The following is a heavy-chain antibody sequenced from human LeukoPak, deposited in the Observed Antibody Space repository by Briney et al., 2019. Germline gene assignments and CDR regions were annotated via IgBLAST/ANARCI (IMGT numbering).Heavy chain of an antibody. D-gene: IGHD6-25*01. CDR1: GTTFDSHY. V-gene: IGHV3-7*01. CDR3: AIAAGWELGY. CDR2: IKEDASEE. J-gene: IGHJ4*02. Sequence: GGSLRLSCAASGTTFDSHYMTWVRQTPEKGLEWVANIKEDASEENYVDSVKGRFTISRDNAKNSLYLQMNSLRAEDTAVYYCAIAAGWELGYWGQGTLVTVSS.